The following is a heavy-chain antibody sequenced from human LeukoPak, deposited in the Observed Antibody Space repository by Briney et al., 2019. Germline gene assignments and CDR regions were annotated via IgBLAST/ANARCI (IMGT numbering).Heavy chain of an antibody. CDR1: GFTFSNYW. Sequence: GGSLRLSCSASGFTFSNYWMSWVRQAPGKGLEWVANIKQDESEKYYVDSVKGRFTISRDNAKSSLYLQMNSLSAEDTAVYSCARALDSSSSRYQAFEEWGQGTLVTVSS. D-gene: IGHD2-2*01. CDR3: ARALDSSSSRYQAFEE. V-gene: IGHV3-7*01. J-gene: IGHJ4*02. CDR2: IKQDESEK.